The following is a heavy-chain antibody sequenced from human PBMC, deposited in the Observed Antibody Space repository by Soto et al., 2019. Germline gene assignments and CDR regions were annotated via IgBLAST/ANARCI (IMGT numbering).Heavy chain of an antibody. Sequence: GGSLRLSCEASQFTFSRHAMSWVRQAPGKGLEWVSAISGSGGSTFYADSVRGRFTISRDNSKNTLYLQRTSLRAEDTAVYYCAKGVGEWLVSGGHDYWGQGTLVTVSS. CDR3: AKGVGEWLVSGGHDY. J-gene: IGHJ4*02. CDR2: ISGSGGST. D-gene: IGHD6-19*01. V-gene: IGHV3-23*01. CDR1: QFTFSRHA.